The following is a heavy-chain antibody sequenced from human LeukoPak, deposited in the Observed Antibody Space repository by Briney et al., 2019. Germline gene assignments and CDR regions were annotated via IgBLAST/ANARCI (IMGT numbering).Heavy chain of an antibody. CDR1: GFTFSSYW. CDR3: AKGGWLLEPYIDY. J-gene: IGHJ4*02. CDR2: ISYDGSNK. Sequence: PGGSLRLSCAASGFTFSSYWMSWVRQAPGKGLEWVAVISYDGSNKYYADSVKGRFTISRDNSKNTLFLQMNSLRAEDTAVYYCAKGGWLLEPYIDYWGQGTLVTVSS. V-gene: IGHV3-30*18. D-gene: IGHD3-9*01.